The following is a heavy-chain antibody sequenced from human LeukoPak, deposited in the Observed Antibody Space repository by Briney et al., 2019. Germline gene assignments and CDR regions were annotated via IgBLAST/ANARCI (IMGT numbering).Heavy chain of an antibody. D-gene: IGHD3-10*01. CDR1: GFTFSGYA. Sequence: GGTLRLSCAASGFTFSGYAMSWVRQAPGKGLEWVSAISGSGGSTYYADSVKGRFTISRDNSKNTLYLQMNRLRAEDTVVYYCAKDRGGFTMVRGVPHSGLFDYWGQGTLVTVSS. V-gene: IGHV3-23*01. CDR2: ISGSGGST. CDR3: AKDRGGFTMVRGVPHSGLFDY. J-gene: IGHJ4*02.